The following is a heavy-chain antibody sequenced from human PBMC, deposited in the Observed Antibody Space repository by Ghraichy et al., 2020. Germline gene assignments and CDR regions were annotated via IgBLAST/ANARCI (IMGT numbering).Heavy chain of an antibody. CDR3: AKLQYSYGFEIPYFDY. CDR1: GFTFDDYA. V-gene: IGHV3-9*01. CDR2: ISWNSGSI. D-gene: IGHD5-18*01. Sequence: SLRLSCAASGFTFDDYAMHWVRQAPGKGLEWVSGISWNSGSIGYADSVKGRFTISRDNAKNSLYLQMNSLRAEDTALYYCAKLQYSYGFEIPYFDYWGQGTLVTVSS. J-gene: IGHJ4*02.